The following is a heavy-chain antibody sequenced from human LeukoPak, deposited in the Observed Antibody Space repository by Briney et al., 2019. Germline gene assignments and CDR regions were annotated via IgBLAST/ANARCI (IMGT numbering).Heavy chain of an antibody. CDR1: GYTFTGYY. D-gene: IGHD6-13*01. CDR3: ARDSVAAAGTTFDY. Sequence: ASVKVSCKASGYTFTGYYMHWVRQAPGQGLEWMGRVSPYNGNTYYSQRFQDRVTITKDTSTGTAYMDLRNLRTDDTAMYYCARDSVAAAGTTFDYWGQGTLVTVSS. J-gene: IGHJ4*02. V-gene: IGHV1-18*04. CDR2: VSPYNGNT.